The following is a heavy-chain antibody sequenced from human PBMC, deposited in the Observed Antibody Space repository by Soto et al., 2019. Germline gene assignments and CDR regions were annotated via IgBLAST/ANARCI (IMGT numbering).Heavy chain of an antibody. D-gene: IGHD3-22*01. V-gene: IGHV5-51*01. J-gene: IGHJ3*02. Sequence: LGESLKISCKSSGYSFSFYWIGWVRQIPGKGLEWMAIMYPDDSDIRYSPSFEAHVTISADKSTSTAFLQWSSLKASDTAMYYCATAYVYDFENSNYYRDAFDIWGQGTLVTVS. CDR3: ATAYVYDFENSNYYRDAFDI. CDR1: GYSFSFYW. CDR2: MYPDDSDI.